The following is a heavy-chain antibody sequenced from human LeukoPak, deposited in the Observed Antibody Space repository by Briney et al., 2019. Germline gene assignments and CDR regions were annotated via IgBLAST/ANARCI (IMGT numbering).Heavy chain of an antibody. Sequence: SETLSLTRTVSGGSISSYYWSWIRQPAGKGLEWIGRFYISGSTNYNPSLKSRVTMSVDTSKNHFSLRLNSVTAADAAVYYCGRDFLFQSEGLFDYWGQGSLVTVSS. J-gene: IGHJ4*02. CDR1: GGSISSYY. V-gene: IGHV4-4*07. D-gene: IGHD2/OR15-2a*01. CDR2: FYISGST. CDR3: GRDFLFQSEGLFDY.